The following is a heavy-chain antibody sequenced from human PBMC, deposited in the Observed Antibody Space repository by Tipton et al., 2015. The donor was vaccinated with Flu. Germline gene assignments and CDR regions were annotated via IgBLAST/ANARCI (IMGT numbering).Heavy chain of an antibody. CDR2: IYTSGST. V-gene: IGHV4-61*02. CDR3: ARGGYSYGYGKNYYYYGMDV. CDR1: GGSISSGSYY. J-gene: IGHJ6*02. Sequence: TLSLTCTVSGGSISSGSYYWSWIRQPAGKGLEWIGRIYTSGSTNYNPSLKSRVTISVDTSKNQFSLKLSSVTAADTAVYYCARGGYSYGYGKNYYYYGMDVRGQGTTVTVSS. D-gene: IGHD5-18*01.